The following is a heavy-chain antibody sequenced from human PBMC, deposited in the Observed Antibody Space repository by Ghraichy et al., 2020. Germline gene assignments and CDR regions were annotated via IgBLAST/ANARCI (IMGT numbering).Heavy chain of an antibody. V-gene: IGHV3-7*03. CDR3: ARDRGRQYYDFWSGYTTDGMDV. Sequence: GGSLRLSCAASGFTFSSYWMSWVRQAPGKGLEWVANIKQDGSEKYYVDSVKGRFTISRDNAKNSLYLQMNSLRAEDTAVYYCARDRGRQYYDFWSGYTTDGMDVWGQGTTVTVSS. CDR1: GFTFSSYW. D-gene: IGHD3-3*01. J-gene: IGHJ6*02. CDR2: IKQDGSEK.